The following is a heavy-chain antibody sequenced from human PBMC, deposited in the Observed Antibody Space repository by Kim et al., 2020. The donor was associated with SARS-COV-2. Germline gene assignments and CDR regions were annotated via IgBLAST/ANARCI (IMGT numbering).Heavy chain of an antibody. J-gene: IGHJ4*02. CDR3: ARDGGYDILTGYPDY. D-gene: IGHD3-9*01. Sequence: GGSLRLSCAASGFTFSSYAMHWVRQAPGKGLEWVAVISYVGSNKYYADSVKGRFTISRDNSKNTLYLQMNSLRAEDTAVYYCARDGGYDILTGYPDYWGQGTLVTVSS. CDR2: ISYVGSNK. V-gene: IGHV3-30-3*01. CDR1: GFTFSSYA.